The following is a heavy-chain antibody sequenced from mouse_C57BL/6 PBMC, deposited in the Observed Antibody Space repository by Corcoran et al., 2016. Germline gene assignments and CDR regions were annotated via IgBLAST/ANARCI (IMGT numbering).Heavy chain of an antibody. J-gene: IGHJ4*01. CDR1: GFNIKNTY. Sequence: EVQLQQSVAELVRPGASVKLSCTASGFNIKNTYVHWVKQRPEQGLEWIGRIDPANGNTKYAPKFQGKANRTAETSSNTAYLQPSSLTSEDTAIYYCAIEMPLDYWGQGTSVTVAS. CDR2: IDPANGNT. V-gene: IGHV14-3*01. CDR3: AIEMPLDY. D-gene: IGHD6-1*01.